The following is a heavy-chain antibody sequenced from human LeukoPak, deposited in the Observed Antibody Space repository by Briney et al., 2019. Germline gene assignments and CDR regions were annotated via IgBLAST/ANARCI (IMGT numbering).Heavy chain of an antibody. CDR2: ISGSGGST. Sequence: GGSLRLSCAASGFTFSSYAMSWVRQAPGKGLGWVSAISGSGGSTYYADSVKGRFTISRDNSKNTLYLQMNSLRAEDTAVYYCAKDIVATLYYFDNWGQGTLVTVSS. D-gene: IGHD5-12*01. V-gene: IGHV3-23*01. CDR1: GFTFSSYA. CDR3: AKDIVATLYYFDN. J-gene: IGHJ4*02.